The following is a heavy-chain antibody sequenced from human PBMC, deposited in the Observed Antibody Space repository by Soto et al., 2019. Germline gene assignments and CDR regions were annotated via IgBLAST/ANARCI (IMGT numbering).Heavy chain of an antibody. CDR3: ARTSGWRLGYFQH. CDR2: IYYTGST. V-gene: IGHV4-39*01. CDR1: GGSISSSSYY. J-gene: IGHJ1*01. D-gene: IGHD6-19*01. Sequence: QLQLQGSGPGLVKPSETLSLTCTVSGGSISSSSYYWGWIRQPPGKGLEWIGSIYYTGSTYYNPSLKSRVTISVDTSKNQFSLKLTSVTAADTAVYYCARTSGWRLGYFQHWGQGTLVTVSS.